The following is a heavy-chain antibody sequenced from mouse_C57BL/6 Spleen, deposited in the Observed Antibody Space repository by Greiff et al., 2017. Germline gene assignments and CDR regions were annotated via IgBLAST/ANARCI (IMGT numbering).Heavy chain of an antibody. CDR2: IDPSDSYT. CDR1: GYTFTSYW. D-gene: IGHD1-1*01. Sequence: QVQLQQPGAELVRPGTSVKLSCKASGYTFTSYWMHWVKQRPGQGLEWIGVIDPSDSYTNYNQKFKGKATLTVDTSSSTAYMQLSSLTSEDSAVYYCASRGHYGSSLDYWGQGTTLTVAS. CDR3: ASRGHYGSSLDY. J-gene: IGHJ2*01. V-gene: IGHV1-59*01.